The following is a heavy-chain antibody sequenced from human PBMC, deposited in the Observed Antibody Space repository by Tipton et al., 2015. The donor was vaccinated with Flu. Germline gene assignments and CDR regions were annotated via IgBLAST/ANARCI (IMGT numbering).Heavy chain of an antibody. CDR3: AREAAPTPGAGYQYES. V-gene: IGHV4-4*07. D-gene: IGHD3-10*01. Sequence: TLSLTCTVSGDSISNYYWGWIWQPAGKGLQWIGRIYTSGSTDYNPSLKGRVTMSVDTSRNQFSLRLSSVTAADTAVYFCAREAAPTPGAGYQYESWGQGKLVTVSS. CDR1: GDSISNYY. J-gene: IGHJ5*02. CDR2: IYTSGST.